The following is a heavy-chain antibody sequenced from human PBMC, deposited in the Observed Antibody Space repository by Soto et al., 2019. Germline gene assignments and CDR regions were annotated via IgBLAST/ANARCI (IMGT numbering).Heavy chain of an antibody. Sequence: GGSLRLSCAASGFTFSNYGMHWVRQAPGKGLEWVAVISYDGIIENYGDSVKGRFTISRDNSKNTLYLQMNSLRAEDTAVYYCAREHKWDYYDSSGYLDYWGQGTLVTVSS. V-gene: IGHV3-30*03. CDR3: AREHKWDYYDSSGYLDY. CDR2: ISYDGIIE. CDR1: GFTFSNYG. J-gene: IGHJ4*02. D-gene: IGHD3-22*01.